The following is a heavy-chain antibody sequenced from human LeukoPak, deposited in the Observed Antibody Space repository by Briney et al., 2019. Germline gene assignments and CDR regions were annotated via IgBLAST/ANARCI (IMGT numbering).Heavy chain of an antibody. CDR1: SDSIYSGIYY. Sequence: ASETLSLTCTVSSDSIYSGIYYWSWIRQPAGKGLEWIGRIYTSGSTYYNPSVKIRVTISLDTSKNQFSLTLISVTAADTAVYYCGRSYDSSGYYFDYWGQGTLVTVSS. V-gene: IGHV4-61*02. CDR2: IYTSGST. CDR3: GRSYDSSGYYFDY. D-gene: IGHD3-22*01. J-gene: IGHJ4*02.